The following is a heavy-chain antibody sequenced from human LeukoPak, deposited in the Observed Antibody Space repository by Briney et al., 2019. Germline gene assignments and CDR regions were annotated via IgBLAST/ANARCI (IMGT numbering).Heavy chain of an antibody. D-gene: IGHD3-9*01. J-gene: IGHJ6*04. V-gene: IGHV3-48*04. CDR2: ISSSGSTI. CDR3: ARDLTYDILTGRDYYYGMDV. CDR1: GFTFSSYW. Sequence: GGSLRLSCAASGFTFSSYWMSWVRQAPGKGLEWVSYISSSGSTIYYADSVKGRFTISRDNAKNSLYLQMNSLRAEDTAVYYCARDLTYDILTGRDYYYGMDVWGKGTTVTVSS.